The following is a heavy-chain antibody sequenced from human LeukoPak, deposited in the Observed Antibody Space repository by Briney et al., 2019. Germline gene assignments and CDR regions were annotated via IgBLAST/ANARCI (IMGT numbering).Heavy chain of an antibody. Sequence: PSETLSLTCTVSGGSIGSYYWNWIRQHPGKGLEWIGYIYYSGSTYYNPSLKSRVSISVDTSKNQFSLKLTSVTAADTAVYYCARASFGRAGYFDYWGQGTLVTVSS. J-gene: IGHJ4*02. D-gene: IGHD3-10*01. CDR1: GGSIGSYY. CDR3: ARASFGRAGYFDY. CDR2: IYYSGST. V-gene: IGHV4-59*01.